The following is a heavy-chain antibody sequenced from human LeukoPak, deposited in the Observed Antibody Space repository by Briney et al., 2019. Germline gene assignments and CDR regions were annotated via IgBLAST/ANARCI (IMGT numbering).Heavy chain of an antibody. D-gene: IGHD1-1*01. CDR1: GGSISSYY. CDR2: IYYSGNI. V-gene: IGHV4-59*08. Sequence: SETLSLTCTVSGGSISSYYWSWIRQPPGKGLEWIGYIYYSGNINYNPSLKSRVTISVDTSKNQFSLNLTSVTASDTAVYYCARHRTTGARNAVDIWGQGTMVTVS. J-gene: IGHJ3*02. CDR3: ARHRTTGARNAVDI.